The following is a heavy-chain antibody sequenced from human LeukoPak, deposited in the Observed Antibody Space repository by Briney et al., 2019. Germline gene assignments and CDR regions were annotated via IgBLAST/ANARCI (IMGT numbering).Heavy chain of an antibody. V-gene: IGHV1-46*01. J-gene: IGHJ4*02. CDR2: INPSGGST. D-gene: IGHD3-22*01. CDR1: GYTFTSYY. CDR3: AVDYYDSSGYYRSYPY. Sequence: GASVKVSCKASGYTFTSYYMHWVRQAPGQGLEWMGIINPSGGSTSYAQKFQGRVTMTRDTSTSTVYMELSSLRSEDTAVYYCAVDYYDSSGYYRSYPYWGQGTLVTVSS.